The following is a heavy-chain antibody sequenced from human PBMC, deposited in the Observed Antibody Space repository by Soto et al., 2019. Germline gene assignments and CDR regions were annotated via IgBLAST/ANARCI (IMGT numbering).Heavy chain of an antibody. D-gene: IGHD3-22*01. V-gene: IGHV3-33*01. CDR2: IWYDGSNK. CDR1: GFTFSSYG. J-gene: IGHJ4*02. CDR3: ARDNIGDYYDSSGFDY. Sequence: VGSLRLSCAASGFTFSSYGMHWVRQAPGKGLEWVAVIWYDGSNKYYADSVKGRFTISRDNSKNTLYLQMNSLRAEDTAVYYCARDNIGDYYDSSGFDYWGQGTLVTVSS.